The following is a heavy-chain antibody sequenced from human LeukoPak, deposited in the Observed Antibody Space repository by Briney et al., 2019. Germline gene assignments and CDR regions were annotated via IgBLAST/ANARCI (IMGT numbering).Heavy chain of an antibody. CDR1: GFTFSSYE. CDR3: ARDGYYDSSGPDAFDI. J-gene: IGHJ3*02. Sequence: GGSLRLSYAASGFTFSSYEMNWVRQAPGKGLEWVSYISSSGSTIYYADSVKGRFTISRDNAKNSLYLQMNSLRAEDTAVYYCARDGYYDSSGPDAFDIWGQGTMVTVSS. D-gene: IGHD3-22*01. CDR2: ISSSGSTI. V-gene: IGHV3-48*03.